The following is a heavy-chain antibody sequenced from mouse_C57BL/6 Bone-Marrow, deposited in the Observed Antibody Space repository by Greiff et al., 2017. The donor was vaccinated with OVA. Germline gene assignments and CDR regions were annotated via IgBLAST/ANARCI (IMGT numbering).Heavy chain of an antibody. CDR2: IDPETGGT. CDR1: GYTFTDYE. CDR3: TAIYYGNYGYYFDY. Sequence: VQLQQSGAELVRPGASVTLSCKASGYTFTDYEMHWVKQTPVHGLEWIGAIDPETGGTAYNQKFKGKAILTADISSSTAYMELRSLTSEDSAVYYCTAIYYGNYGYYFDYWGQGTTLTVSS. D-gene: IGHD2-1*01. J-gene: IGHJ2*01. V-gene: IGHV1-15*01.